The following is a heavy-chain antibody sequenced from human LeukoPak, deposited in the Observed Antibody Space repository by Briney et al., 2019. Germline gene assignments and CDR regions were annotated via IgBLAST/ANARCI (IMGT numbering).Heavy chain of an antibody. CDR3: AKDKDSSGYSAHLDY. Sequence: GRSLRLSCAASGFTFDDYAMHWVRQGPGKGLEWVSGISWNSGSIDYADSVKGRFTISRDNAKNSLYLQMNSLRAEDTALYYCAKDKDSSGYSAHLDYWGQGTLVTVSS. CDR1: GFTFDDYA. J-gene: IGHJ4*02. CDR2: ISWNSGSI. D-gene: IGHD3-22*01. V-gene: IGHV3-9*01.